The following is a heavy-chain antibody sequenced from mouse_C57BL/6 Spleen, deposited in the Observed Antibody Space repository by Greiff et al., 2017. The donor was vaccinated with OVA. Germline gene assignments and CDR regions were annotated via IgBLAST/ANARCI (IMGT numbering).Heavy chain of an antibody. J-gene: IGHJ2*01. Sequence: LVESDAELVKPGASVKISCKVSGYTFTDHTIHWMKQRPEQGLEWIGYIYPRDGSTKYNEKFKGKATLTADKSSSTAYMQLNSLTSDDSAVYFCARSLSHYYGSSYVDYWGQGTTLTVSS. D-gene: IGHD1-1*01. CDR3: ARSLSHYYGSSYVDY. CDR2: IYPRDGST. V-gene: IGHV1-78*01. CDR1: GYTFTDHT.